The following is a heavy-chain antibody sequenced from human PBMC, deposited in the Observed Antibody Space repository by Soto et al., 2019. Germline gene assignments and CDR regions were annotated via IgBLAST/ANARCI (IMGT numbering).Heavy chain of an antibody. CDR2: INPNSGGT. J-gene: IGHJ6*02. CDR1: GYTFTGYY. D-gene: IGHD2-15*01. CDR3: ARDPSRPTAKGYCSGGSCYSGSYYGMDV. V-gene: IGHV1-2*04. Sequence: ASVKVSCKASGYTFTGYYMHWVRQAPGQGLEWMGWINPNSGGTNYAQKIQGWVTMKRDTSISTAYMEMSRLRSDDTAVYYCARDPSRPTAKGYCSGGSCYSGSYYGMDVWGQGTTVTVSS.